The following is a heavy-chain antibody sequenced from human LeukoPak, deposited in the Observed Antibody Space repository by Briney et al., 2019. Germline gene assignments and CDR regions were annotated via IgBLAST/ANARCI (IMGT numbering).Heavy chain of an antibody. CDR2: ISSSGTYI. CDR1: GFTFSTYI. J-gene: IGHJ4*02. V-gene: IGHV3-21*01. CDR3: ARRELDMNDY. D-gene: IGHD1-7*01. Sequence: GGSLRLSCSASGFTFSTYIMNLVRQAPGKGLEWVSYISSSGTYIYYADSVKGRFTISRDNAKNSLYLQMNSLRAEDTSVYYCARRELDMNDYWGQGTLVTVSS.